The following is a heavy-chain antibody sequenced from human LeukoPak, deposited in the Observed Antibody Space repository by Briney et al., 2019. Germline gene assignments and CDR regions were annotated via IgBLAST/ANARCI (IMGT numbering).Heavy chain of an antibody. V-gene: IGHV1-24*01. CDR1: GYTFTSYY. Sequence: GASVKVSCKASGYTFTSYYFHWVRQAPGKGLEWMGGFDREHGETMYAQKFQGRVTMTEDTSTDTAYMELRSLRSEDTAVYYCATDRVYCSGGSCYSRNWFDPWGQGTLVTVSS. D-gene: IGHD2-15*01. CDR2: FDREHGET. CDR3: ATDRVYCSGGSCYSRNWFDP. J-gene: IGHJ5*02.